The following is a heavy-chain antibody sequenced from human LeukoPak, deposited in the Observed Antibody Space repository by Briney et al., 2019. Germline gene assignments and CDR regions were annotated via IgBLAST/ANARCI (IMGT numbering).Heavy chain of an antibody. Sequence: GGSLRLSCAASGYTFSDYHMSWIRQAPGKGLEWVSYISSSSSYTKYADSVEGRFTISRDNAKTSLYLQMNSLRAEDTAVYYCARDREAYSYYYYGVDVWGQGTTVTVSS. CDR2: ISSSSSYT. D-gene: IGHD1-1*01. CDR1: GYTFSDYH. CDR3: ARDREAYSYYYYGVDV. J-gene: IGHJ6*02. V-gene: IGHV3-11*06.